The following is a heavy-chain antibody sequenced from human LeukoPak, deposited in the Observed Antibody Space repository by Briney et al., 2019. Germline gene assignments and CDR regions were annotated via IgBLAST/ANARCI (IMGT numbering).Heavy chain of an antibody. D-gene: IGHD4-23*01. CDR2: ISSSGSTI. J-gene: IGHJ4*02. Sequence: PGGSLRLSCAASGFTFSSYEMNWVRQAPGKGLEWVSYISSSGSTIYYADSVKGRFTISRDNAKNSLYLQMNSLRAEDTAIYYCAKDIYGGNWPNDYWGQGTLVTVSS. CDR3: AKDIYGGNWPNDY. V-gene: IGHV3-48*03. CDR1: GFTFSSYE.